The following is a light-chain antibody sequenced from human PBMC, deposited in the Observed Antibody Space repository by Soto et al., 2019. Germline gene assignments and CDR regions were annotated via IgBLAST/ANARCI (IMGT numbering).Light chain of an antibody. CDR3: QQYGSSPPLT. V-gene: IGKV3-20*01. Sequence: EIVLTQSPGTLSLSPGERATLSCRASQSVSSGYLAWYQLKPGQAPRLLIYGASSRATGIPDRFSGSASGTDFTLTISRLEPEDFAVYYCQQYGSSPPLTFGGGTKVEIK. J-gene: IGKJ4*01. CDR2: GAS. CDR1: QSVSSGY.